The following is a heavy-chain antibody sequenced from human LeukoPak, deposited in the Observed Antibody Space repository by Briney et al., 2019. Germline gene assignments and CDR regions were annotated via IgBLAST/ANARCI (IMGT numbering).Heavy chain of an antibody. D-gene: IGHD2-8*01. CDR1: GFTFSSHA. V-gene: IGHV3-30-3*01. CDR3: AKDAVYCSNGVCYTPEEYFQH. CDR2: VSYDGSDK. J-gene: IGHJ1*01. Sequence: QPGRSLRLSCAASGFTFSSHAIHWVRQAPGKGLEWVAVVSYDGSDKYYADSVKGRFTISRDNSRNMVNLQMSSLRTEDTAVYYCAKDAVYCSNGVCYTPEEYFQHWGQGTLVTVSS.